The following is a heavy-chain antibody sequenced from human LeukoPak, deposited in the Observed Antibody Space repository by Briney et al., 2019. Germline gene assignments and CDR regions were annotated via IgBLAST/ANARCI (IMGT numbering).Heavy chain of an antibody. CDR1: GFTFSSYA. CDR2: TSGSGGST. CDR3: ATRDSYSSGWYYRPSSFDY. Sequence: PGGSLRLSCAASGFTFSSYAMSWVRQAPGKGLEWVSATSGSGGSTYYADSVKGRFTISRDNSKNTLYLQMNSLRAEDTAVYYCATRDSYSSGWYYRPSSFDYWGQGTLVTVSS. J-gene: IGHJ4*02. D-gene: IGHD6-19*01. V-gene: IGHV3-23*01.